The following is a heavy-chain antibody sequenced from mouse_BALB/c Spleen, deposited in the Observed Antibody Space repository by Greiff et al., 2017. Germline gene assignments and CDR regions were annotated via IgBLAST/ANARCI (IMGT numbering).Heavy chain of an antibody. CDR1: GYTFTSYT. Sequence: QVQLKQSAAELARPGASVKMSCKASGYTFTSYTMHWVKQRPGQGLEWIGYINPSSGYTEYNQKFKDKTTLTADKSSSTAYMQLSSLTSEDSAVYYCARDFGYDGVYYAMDYWGQGTSVTVSS. CDR3: ARDFGYDGVYYAMDY. V-gene: IGHV1-4*02. CDR2: INPSSGYT. D-gene: IGHD2-2*01. J-gene: IGHJ4*01.